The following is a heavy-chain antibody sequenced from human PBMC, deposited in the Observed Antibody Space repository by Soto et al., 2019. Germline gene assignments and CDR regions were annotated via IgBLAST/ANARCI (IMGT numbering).Heavy chain of an antibody. D-gene: IGHD6-13*01. CDR2: IIPIFGTA. CDR3: ARHDEQQLVSLGAFDI. CDR1: GGTFSSYA. J-gene: IGHJ3*02. V-gene: IGHV1-69*13. Sequence: ASVKVSCKASGGTFSSYAISWVRQAPGQGLEWMGGIIPIFGTANYAQKFQGRVTITADESTSTAYMELSSLRSEDTAVYYCARHDEQQLVSLGAFDIWGQGTMVTVSS.